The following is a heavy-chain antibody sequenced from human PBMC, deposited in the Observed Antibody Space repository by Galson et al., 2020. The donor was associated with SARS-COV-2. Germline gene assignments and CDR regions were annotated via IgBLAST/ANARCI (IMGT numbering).Heavy chain of an antibody. V-gene: IGHV3-23*01. J-gene: IGHJ4*02. CDR2: ISGSGGST. Sequence: GGSLRLSCAASGFTFSSYAMSWVRQAPGKGLEWVSAISGSGGSTYYADSVKGRFTISRDNSKNTLYLQMNSLRAEDTAVYYCAKHPYCTNGVCYRFDCWGQGTLVTVSS. D-gene: IGHD2-8*01. CDR1: GFTFSSYA. CDR3: AKHPYCTNGVCYRFDC.